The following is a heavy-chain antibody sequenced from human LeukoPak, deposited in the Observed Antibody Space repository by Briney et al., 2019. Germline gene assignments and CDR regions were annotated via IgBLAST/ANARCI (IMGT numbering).Heavy chain of an antibody. CDR1: GESFSGYF. CDR3: ARGQRDNSNWRLYDY. J-gene: IGHJ4*02. D-gene: IGHD6-13*01. V-gene: IGHV4-34*01. Sequence: KPSEILSLTCAIYGESFSGYFWTWIRQPPGKGLEWIGEINHSGTTNYNPSLKSRVTISADASRNQFSLRLNSLTAADTALYCCARGQRDNSNWRLYDYWGQGTLVTVSS. CDR2: INHSGTT.